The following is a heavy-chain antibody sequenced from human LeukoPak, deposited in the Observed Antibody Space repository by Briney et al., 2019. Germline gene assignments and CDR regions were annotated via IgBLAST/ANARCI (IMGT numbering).Heavy chain of an antibody. CDR3: AREEFAAAGINWFDP. CDR2: ISAYNGNT. CDR1: GYTFTSSG. V-gene: IGHV1-18*01. J-gene: IGHJ5*02. D-gene: IGHD6-13*01. Sequence: ASVKVSCKASGYTFTSSGISWVRQAPGQGLEWMGWISAYNGNTNYAQKLQGRVTMTTDTSTSTAYMELRSLRSDDTAVYYCAREEFAAAGINWFDPWGQGTLVTVSS.